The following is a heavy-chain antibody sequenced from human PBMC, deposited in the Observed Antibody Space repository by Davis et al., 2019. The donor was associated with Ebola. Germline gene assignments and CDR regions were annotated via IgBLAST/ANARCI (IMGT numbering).Heavy chain of an antibody. CDR1: GYTFTAHY. J-gene: IGHJ4*02. CDR2: IIPNSGDT. D-gene: IGHD3-3*01. CDR3: ARGSTFWSGYYMAYFDY. V-gene: IGHV1-2*02. Sequence: SVPVSCKASGYTFTAHYLHWVRQAPGHGLAWMGWIIPNSGDTLYAQKFQGIVTMTRDTSINTAYMEVTRLTFDDTAVYYCARGSTFWSGYYMAYFDYWGQGILVTVSS.